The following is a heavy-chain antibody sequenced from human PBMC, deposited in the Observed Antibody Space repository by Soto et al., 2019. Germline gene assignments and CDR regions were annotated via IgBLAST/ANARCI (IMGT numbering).Heavy chain of an antibody. CDR3: ANRRQWLVREWFDP. Sequence: QITLKESGPTLVKPTQTLTLTCTFSGFSLSTSGVGVGWIRQPPGKALEWLALIYWDDYKRYSPSLKSRLTITKDTSKNQVVLTMTNMDPVDTATYYCANRRQWLVREWFDPWGQGTLVTVSS. J-gene: IGHJ5*02. CDR1: GFSLSTSGVG. V-gene: IGHV2-5*02. D-gene: IGHD6-19*01. CDR2: IYWDDYK.